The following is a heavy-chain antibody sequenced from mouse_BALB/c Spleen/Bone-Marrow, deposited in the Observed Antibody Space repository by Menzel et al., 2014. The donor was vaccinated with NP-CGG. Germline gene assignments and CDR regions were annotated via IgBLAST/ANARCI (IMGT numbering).Heavy chain of an antibody. CDR3: AAYYRYLAWFAY. CDR2: IDPANGNT. D-gene: IGHD2-14*01. CDR1: GFNIKDTY. J-gene: IGHJ3*01. Sequence: EVNVVESGAELVKPGASVKLSCTASGFNIKDTYMHWVKRRPEQGLEWIGRIDPANGNTKYDPKFQGKATITADTSSNTAYLQLSSLTSEDTAVYYCAAYYRYLAWFAYWGQGTLVTVSA. V-gene: IGHV14-3*02.